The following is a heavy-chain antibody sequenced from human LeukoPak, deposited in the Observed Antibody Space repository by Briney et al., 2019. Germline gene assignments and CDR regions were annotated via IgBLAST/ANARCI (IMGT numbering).Heavy chain of an antibody. J-gene: IGHJ4*02. Sequence: GGSLRLSCAASGFTFSSYEMHWVRQAPGKGLEWISYISSSGSTIYYADSVKGRFTISRDNGKNSLYLQMNSLRAEDTAVYYCARVHYNTAMVASHYWRQGTLVTVSS. CDR1: GFTFSSYE. CDR2: ISSSGSTI. V-gene: IGHV3-48*03. CDR3: ARVHYNTAMVASHY. D-gene: IGHD5-18*01.